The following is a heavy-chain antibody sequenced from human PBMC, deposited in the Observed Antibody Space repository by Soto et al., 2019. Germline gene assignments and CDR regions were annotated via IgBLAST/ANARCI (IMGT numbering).Heavy chain of an antibody. CDR3: ARPRGAAAENWFDP. D-gene: IGHD6-13*01. CDR1: EYSITGYW. J-gene: IGHJ5*02. CDR2: IYPGDSDT. Sequence: WELHKVWCKGSEYSITGYWVRWVRQIPGKGLEWMGIIYPGDSDTRYSPSFQGQVTISADKSISTAYLQWSSLKASDTAMYYCARPRGAAAENWFDPWGQGTLVTVSS. V-gene: IGHV5-51*01.